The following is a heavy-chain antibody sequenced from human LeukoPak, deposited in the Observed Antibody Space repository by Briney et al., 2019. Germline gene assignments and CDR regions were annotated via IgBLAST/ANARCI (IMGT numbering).Heavy chain of an antibody. Sequence: GGSLRLSCAASGFTFSSYAMSWVRQAPGKWLEWVSTFSGTSSTSHADAVKGRVTISRDNSKNTLYLQMNSLRAEDTAVYYCAKLKQWQPQRYFFEYWGQGALVTVAS. CDR2: FSGTSST. J-gene: IGHJ4*02. CDR1: GFTFSSYA. V-gene: IGHV3-23*01. CDR3: AKLKQWQPQRYFFEY. D-gene: IGHD6-19*01.